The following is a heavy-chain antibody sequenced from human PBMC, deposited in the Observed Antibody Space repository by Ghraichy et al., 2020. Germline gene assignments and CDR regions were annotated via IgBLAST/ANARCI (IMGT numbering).Heavy chain of an antibody. CDR2: IFSNDEK. J-gene: IGHJ4*02. CDR1: GFSLSNARMG. D-gene: IGHD5-12*01. Sequence: SGPTLVKPTETLTLTCTVSGFSLSNARMGVSWIRQPPGKALEWLAHIFSNDEKSYSTSLKSRLTISKDTSKSQVVLTMTNMDPVDTATYYCARIHSYSGYDFFDYWGQGTLVTVSS. CDR3: ARIHSYSGYDFFDY. V-gene: IGHV2-26*01.